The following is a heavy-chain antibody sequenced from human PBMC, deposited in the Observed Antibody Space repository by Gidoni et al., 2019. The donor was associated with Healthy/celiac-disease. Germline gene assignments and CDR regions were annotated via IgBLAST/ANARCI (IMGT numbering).Heavy chain of an antibody. Sequence: GTLSLTCAVSGGSISSSNWWSWVRQPPGKGLEWIGEIYHSGSTNYNPSLKSRVTISVDKSKNQFSLKLSSVTAADTAVYYCARQITYYYDSRGYYWDAFDIWGQGTMVTVSS. V-gene: IGHV4-4*02. J-gene: IGHJ3*02. CDR2: IYHSGST. CDR1: GGSISSSNW. CDR3: ARQITYYYDSRGYYWDAFDI. D-gene: IGHD3-22*01.